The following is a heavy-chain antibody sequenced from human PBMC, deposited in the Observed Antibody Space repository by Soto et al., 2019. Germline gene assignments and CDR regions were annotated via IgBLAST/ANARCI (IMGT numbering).Heavy chain of an antibody. Sequence: GASVKVSCKASGYTFTSYYMHWVRQAPGQGXEWMGIINPSGGSTSYAQKLQGRVTMTRDTSTSTVYMELSSLRSEDTAVYYCAREGDPVIVVVPAATSRAEYFQHWGQGTLVTVSS. CDR3: AREGDPVIVVVPAATSRAEYFQH. V-gene: IGHV1-46*04. J-gene: IGHJ1*01. D-gene: IGHD2-2*01. CDR1: GYTFTSYY. CDR2: INPSGGST.